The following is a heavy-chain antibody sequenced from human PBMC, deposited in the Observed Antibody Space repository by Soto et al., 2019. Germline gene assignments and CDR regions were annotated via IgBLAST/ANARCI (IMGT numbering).Heavy chain of an antibody. D-gene: IGHD2-8*01. Sequence: EVQLLESGGGLVQPGGSLRLSCAASGFTFSSYAMSWVRQAQGKGLEWVSAISGSGGSTYYADSVKGRFTISRDNSKNTLYLQMNSLRAEDTAVYYCAKDPSGYCTNGVCYPDWYFDLWGRGTLVTVSS. CDR2: ISGSGGST. V-gene: IGHV3-23*01. CDR3: AKDPSGYCTNGVCYPDWYFDL. J-gene: IGHJ2*01. CDR1: GFTFSSYA.